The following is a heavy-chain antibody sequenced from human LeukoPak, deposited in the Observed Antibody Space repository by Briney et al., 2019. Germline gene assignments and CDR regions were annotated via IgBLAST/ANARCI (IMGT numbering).Heavy chain of an antibody. J-gene: IGHJ4*02. CDR1: GGSISSSSYY. D-gene: IGHD1-26*01. CDR2: IYYSGST. V-gene: IGHV4-39*01. CDR3: ARPHAPGSYYTD. Sequence: PSETLSLTCTVSGGSISSSSYYWGWIRQPPGKGLEWIGSIYYSGSTYYNPSLKSRVTISVDTSKNQFSLKLSSVTAADTAVYYCARPHAPGSYYTDWGQGTLVTVSS.